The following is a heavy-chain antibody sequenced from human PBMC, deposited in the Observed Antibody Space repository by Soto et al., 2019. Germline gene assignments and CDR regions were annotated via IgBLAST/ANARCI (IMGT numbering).Heavy chain of an antibody. D-gene: IGHD1-26*01. CDR2: IYWDNDR. CDR1: GFSLTNSGVG. J-gene: IGHJ5*01. V-gene: IGHV2-5*02. Sequence: QITLKESGPTLVEPTQTLTLTCSFSGFSLTNSGVGVGWFRQAPGKALECLGIIYWDNDRRYNPSLKTRLTITKDTSKNQVVLTLTYMEPVDTGTYYCAHRVTCSVSWDVGWFDSWGQGTPVTVS. CDR3: AHRVTCSVSWDVGWFDS.